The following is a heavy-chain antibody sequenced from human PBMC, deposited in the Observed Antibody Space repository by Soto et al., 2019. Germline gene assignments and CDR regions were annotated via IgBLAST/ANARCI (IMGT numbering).Heavy chain of an antibody. CDR2: ITGSGDST. Sequence: EVQLLESGGGLVQPGGSLRLSCAASGLTFSSYAMSWVRQAPGKGLEWVSAITGSGDSTYYADSVKGRFTVSRDNSKNTLYLQMNSLRAEDTAVYYCAKVFVFTIREGFDYWGLGTLVTVSS. V-gene: IGHV3-23*01. CDR3: AKVFVFTIREGFDY. D-gene: IGHD3-3*01. CDR1: GLTFSSYA. J-gene: IGHJ4*02.